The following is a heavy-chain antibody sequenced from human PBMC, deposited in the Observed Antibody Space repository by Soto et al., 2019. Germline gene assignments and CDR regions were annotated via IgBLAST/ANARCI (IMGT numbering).Heavy chain of an antibody. CDR2: IDPSDSQT. CDR1: RYSFDGDL. D-gene: IGHD2-15*01. CDR3: ARQIYFSYCCGDY. V-gene: IGHV5-10-1*01. J-gene: IGHJ4*01. Sequence: GEALKISGEGFRYSFDGDLLTRVRQMPGKGLEWMGRIDPSDSQTYYSPSFRGHVTISAAKSITTVFLQWSSPRASDTAMYYCARQIYFSYCCGDY.